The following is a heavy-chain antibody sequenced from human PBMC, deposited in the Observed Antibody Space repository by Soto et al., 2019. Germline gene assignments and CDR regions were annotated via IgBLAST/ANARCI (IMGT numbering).Heavy chain of an antibody. J-gene: IGHJ6*02. V-gene: IGHV3-30*18. CDR2: ISYDGSNK. Sequence: GGCLRLSCACSGFTCSSYGMHWVRQAPGKGLEWVAVISYDGSNKYYADSVKGRFTISRDNSKNTLYLQMNSLRAEDTAVYYCAKEVGRWNYVDWGYGMDVWGQGTTVTVSS. CDR3: AKEVGRWNYVDWGYGMDV. CDR1: GFTCSSYG. D-gene: IGHD1-7*01.